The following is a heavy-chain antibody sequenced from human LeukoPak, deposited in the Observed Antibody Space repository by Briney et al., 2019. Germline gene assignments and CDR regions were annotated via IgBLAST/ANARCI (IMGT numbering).Heavy chain of an antibody. Sequence: ASVKVSCKASGYTLTGYYMHWVRQAPGQGLEWMGRVNPNSGGTNYAQKFQGRVTMTRDTSISTAYMELSRLRSDDTAVYYCARARSLGRFDPWGQGTLVTVSS. CDR1: GYTLTGYY. CDR3: ARARSLGRFDP. J-gene: IGHJ5*02. CDR2: VNPNSGGT. V-gene: IGHV1-2*06.